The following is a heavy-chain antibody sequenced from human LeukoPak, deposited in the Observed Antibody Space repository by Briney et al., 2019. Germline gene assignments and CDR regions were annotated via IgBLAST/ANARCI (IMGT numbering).Heavy chain of an antibody. J-gene: IGHJ4*02. CDR1: GFTFSSYS. Sequence: GGFLRLSCAASGFTFSSYSMNWVRQAPGKGLEWVSSIRSSSSYIYYADSVKGRFTISRDNAKNSLYLQMNSLRAEDTAVYYCARDGSLLWFGELARTFDYWGQGTLVTVSS. D-gene: IGHD3-10*01. CDR2: IRSSSSYI. CDR3: ARDGSLLWFGELARTFDY. V-gene: IGHV3-21*01.